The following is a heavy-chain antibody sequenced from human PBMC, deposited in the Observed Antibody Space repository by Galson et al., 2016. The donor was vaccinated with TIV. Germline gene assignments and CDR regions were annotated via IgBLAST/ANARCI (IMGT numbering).Heavy chain of an antibody. Sequence: SLRLSCAASGFTFRNFGMHWVRQAPGKGLEWVAFIRYDGSEKYFADSVKGRFTISRDNSQNTLYLQMNNVRAADTAVYYCAKDVDDNSFVHVFNYFLDVWGKGTAVSVSA. J-gene: IGHJ6*04. D-gene: IGHD3-9*01. CDR1: GFTFRNFG. CDR2: IRYDGSEK. V-gene: IGHV3-30*02. CDR3: AKDVDDNSFVHVFNYFLDV.